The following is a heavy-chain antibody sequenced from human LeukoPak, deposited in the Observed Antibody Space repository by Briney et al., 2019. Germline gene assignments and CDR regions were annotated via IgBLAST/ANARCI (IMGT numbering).Heavy chain of an antibody. CDR3: ARENYDFWSGYFDY. CDR2: IYYSGST. CDR1: GGSLSSYY. Sequence: SETLSLTCTVSGGSLSSYYWSWIRQPPGKGLEWIGYIYYSGSTNYNPSLKSRVTISVDTSKNQFSLKLSSVTAADTAVYYCARENYDFWSGYFDYWGQGTLVTVSS. V-gene: IGHV4-59*01. J-gene: IGHJ4*02. D-gene: IGHD3-3*01.